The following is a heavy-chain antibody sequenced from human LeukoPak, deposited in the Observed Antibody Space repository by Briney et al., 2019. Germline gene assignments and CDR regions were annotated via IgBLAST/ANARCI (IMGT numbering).Heavy chain of an antibody. D-gene: IGHD5-24*01. CDR3: ARGGEGYNYVY. V-gene: IGHV4-30-4*01. J-gene: IGHJ4*02. CDR2: TSYSGST. CDR1: GGSISSANYY. Sequence: MSSQTLSLTCTVSGGSISSANYYWNWIRQPPGKGLEWIGYTSYSGSTHYNPSLKSRATISADTSKNQFSLKLTSMTAADTAVYHCARGGEGYNYVYWGQGTLVTVSS.